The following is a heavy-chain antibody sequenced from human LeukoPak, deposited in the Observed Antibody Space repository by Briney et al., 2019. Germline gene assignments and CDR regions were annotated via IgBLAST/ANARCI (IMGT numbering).Heavy chain of an antibody. J-gene: IGHJ3*02. Sequence: GGSLRLSCAAPGFTFSSYAMNWVRQAPGKGLEWVSAISASGSTTYYADSVKGRFTISRDNSKNTLFLQMNSLTAEDTAIYSCARPRLEYCSGGSCFDAFDIWGQGTMVTVSS. V-gene: IGHV3-23*01. D-gene: IGHD2-15*01. CDR1: GFTFSSYA. CDR3: ARPRLEYCSGGSCFDAFDI. CDR2: ISASGSTT.